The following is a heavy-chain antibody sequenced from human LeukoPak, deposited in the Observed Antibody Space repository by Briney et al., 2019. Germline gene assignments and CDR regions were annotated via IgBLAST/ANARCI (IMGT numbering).Heavy chain of an antibody. D-gene: IGHD3-10*01. J-gene: IGHJ4*02. CDR3: AKVGYYGSGSYEAFDY. CDR1: GFTFSSYG. CDR2: IRYDGSNK. Sequence: PGGSLRLSCAASGFTFSSYGMHWVRQAPGKGLEWVAFIRYDGSNKYYADSVKGRFTISRDNSKNKLYLQMNSLRSEDTAVYYCAKVGYYGSGSYEAFDYWGQGTLVTVSS. V-gene: IGHV3-30*02.